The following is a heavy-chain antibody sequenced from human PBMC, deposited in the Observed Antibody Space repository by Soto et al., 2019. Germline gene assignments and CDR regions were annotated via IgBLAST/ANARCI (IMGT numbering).Heavy chain of an antibody. CDR3: ARDEGYCSGGSCYY. D-gene: IGHD2-15*01. CDR2: ISYDGSNK. V-gene: IGHV3-30-3*01. CDR1: GFTFSSYA. Sequence: QVQLVESGGGVVQPGRSLRLSCAASGFTFSSYAMHWVRQAPGKGLEWVAVISYDGSNKYYADSVKGRFTISRDNSKNTVYLQMNSLRAEDTAVYYCARDEGYCSGGSCYYWGQGTLVTVSS. J-gene: IGHJ4*02.